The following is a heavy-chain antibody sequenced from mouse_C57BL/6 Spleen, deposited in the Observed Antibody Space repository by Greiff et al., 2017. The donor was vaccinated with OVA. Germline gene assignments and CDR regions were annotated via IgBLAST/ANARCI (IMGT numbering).Heavy chain of an antibody. D-gene: IGHD1-1*01. CDR2: ISNKANGYTT. CDR3: ARYSCGSSWDFDV. CDR1: GFTFTDYY. J-gene: IGHJ1*03. V-gene: IGHV7-3*01. Sequence: EVQLVESGGGLVQPGGSLSLSCAASGFTFTDYYMSWVRQPPGKALEWLGFISNKANGYTTEDNASVKGRFTISRENSQSILYLQMNALRAEDSATYYCARYSCGSSWDFDVWGTGTTVTVSS.